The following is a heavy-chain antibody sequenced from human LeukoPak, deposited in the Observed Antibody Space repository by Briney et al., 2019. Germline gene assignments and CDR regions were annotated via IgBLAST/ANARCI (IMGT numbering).Heavy chain of an antibody. V-gene: IGHV1-2*02. CDR2: INPKNGAT. CDR3: ARESADAETNAFDN. Sequence: ASVKVSCKATGFNFSGHYMHWVRQAPGQGLEWMGWINPKNGATNYARKYQGRVTVTRDMSMNTFSLDLRSLRFDDAAVYYCARESADAETNAFDNWGQGTLVTVSS. CDR1: GFNFSGHY. D-gene: IGHD6-13*01. J-gene: IGHJ4*02.